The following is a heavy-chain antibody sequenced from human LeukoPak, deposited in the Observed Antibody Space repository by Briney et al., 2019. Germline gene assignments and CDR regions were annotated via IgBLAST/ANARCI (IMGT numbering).Heavy chain of an antibody. CDR1: GHTFSRYA. Sequence: PGAPLRLLCAVSGHTFSRYAMIGVRQAPGKGREWVSAISGSGGSTYYAVSGKGRFTISRDNSQNTLYLQMNILGAEDTALYYCGKVLWGGPWYDFWSGYPDYWGQGTLVSVSS. CDR3: GKVLWGGPWYDFWSGYPDY. J-gene: IGHJ4*02. CDR2: ISGSGGST. V-gene: IGHV3-23*01. D-gene: IGHD3-3*01.